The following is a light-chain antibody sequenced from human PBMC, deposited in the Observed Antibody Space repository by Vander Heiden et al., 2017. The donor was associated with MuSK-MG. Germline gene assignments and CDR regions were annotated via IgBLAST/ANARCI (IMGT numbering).Light chain of an antibody. CDR1: QGISTF. J-gene: IGKJ1*01. V-gene: IGKV1-8*01. Sequence: AIRMTQSPSSFSASTGDRVTITCRASQGISTFLAWYQQKPGKAPNLLIYAASTLQSGVPSRFSGSGSGTDSTLTISCLQSEDFATYYCQQYYNYPRTFGQGTKVEIK. CDR2: AAS. CDR3: QQYYNYPRT.